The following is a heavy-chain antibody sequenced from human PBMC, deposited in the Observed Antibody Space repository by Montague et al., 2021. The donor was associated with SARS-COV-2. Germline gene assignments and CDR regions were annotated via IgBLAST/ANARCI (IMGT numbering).Heavy chain of an antibody. CDR3: ASGDDNGSGYFDV. D-gene: IGHD1-26*01. CDR1: DGSFSNFY. CDR2: INHSGTT. J-gene: IGHJ6*03. V-gene: IGHV4-34*01. Sequence: SETLSLTCAVFDGSFSNFYWSWIRQPPGKGLEWIGEINHSGTTYYNPSLKSRVTISVDTSKSQFSLKLNSLTAADAAVYYCASGDDNGSGYFDVWGKGTTVTVSS.